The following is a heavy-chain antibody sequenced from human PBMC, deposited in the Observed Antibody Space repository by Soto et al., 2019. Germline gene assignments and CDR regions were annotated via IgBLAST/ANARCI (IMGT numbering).Heavy chain of an antibody. V-gene: IGHV4-4*02. CDR3: TSKFGQLLADAFDI. J-gene: IGHJ3*02. CDR1: GDSISRSYW. CDR2: IYHSGST. Sequence: PSETLSLTCAVSGDSISRSYWWSWVRQFPGKGLEWIGEIYHSGSTIYNPSLQSRVTLSVDKSKNEFSLKMSSVTAADTAVYYYTSKFGQLLADAFDIWGQGTMVTVSS. D-gene: IGHD3-10*01.